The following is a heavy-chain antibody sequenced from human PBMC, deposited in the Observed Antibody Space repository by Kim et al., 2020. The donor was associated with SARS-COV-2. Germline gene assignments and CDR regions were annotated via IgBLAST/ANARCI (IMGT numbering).Heavy chain of an antibody. Sequence: ASVKVSCKASGYTFTSYGISWVRQAPGQGLEWMGWISAYNGNTNYAQKLQGRVTMTTDTSTSTAYMELRSLRSDDTAVYYCARDSPVGRVTMIVFHEDAFDIWGQGTMVTVSS. V-gene: IGHV1-18*04. CDR2: ISAYNGNT. D-gene: IGHD3-22*01. CDR3: ARDSPVGRVTMIVFHEDAFDI. J-gene: IGHJ3*02. CDR1: GYTFTSYG.